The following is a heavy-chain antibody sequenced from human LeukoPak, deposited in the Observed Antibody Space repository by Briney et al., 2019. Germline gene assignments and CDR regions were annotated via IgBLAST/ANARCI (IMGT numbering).Heavy chain of an antibody. V-gene: IGHV4-4*02. CDR3: ARGLYGSDSY. J-gene: IGHJ4*02. CDR1: GASVSSSNW. D-gene: IGHD6-19*01. Sequence: PSETLSLTCAVSGASVSSSNWWIWVRQPPKKGLGWIGEIHHSGSTNYNPSLKSRVTMSVDTSKNQISLRLSSVTAADTAVYYCARGLYGSDSYWGQGNLVTVSS. CDR2: IHHSGST.